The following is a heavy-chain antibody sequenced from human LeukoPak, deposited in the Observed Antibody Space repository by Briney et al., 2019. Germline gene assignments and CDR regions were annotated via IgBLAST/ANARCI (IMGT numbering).Heavy chain of an antibody. Sequence: PGGSLRLSCAASGFTLRNYWMAWVRRAPGKGLEWVANIKEDGSVKQYVESVRGRFTISRDDAKNSVYLQMNSLRDEDTAVYYCARGSSITMIVVARGYAFDIWGQGTMVTVSS. D-gene: IGHD3-22*01. CDR3: ARGSSITMIVVARGYAFDI. CDR2: IKEDGSVK. CDR1: GFTLRNYW. V-gene: IGHV3-7*01. J-gene: IGHJ3*02.